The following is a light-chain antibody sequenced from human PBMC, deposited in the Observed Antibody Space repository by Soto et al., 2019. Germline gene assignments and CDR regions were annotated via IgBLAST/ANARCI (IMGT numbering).Light chain of an antibody. CDR2: DVS. J-gene: IGLJ1*01. Sequence: QSALTQPASVSGSPGQSITISCTGTSSDVGGYNYVSWYQHHPGKAPKLMIYDVSNRPSGVSNRVSGFKSDNTASLTISGLQPEDEADYCCSSYTTSNTRQIVFGTGTKLTVL. V-gene: IGLV2-14*03. CDR1: SSDVGGYNY. CDR3: SSYTTSNTRQIV.